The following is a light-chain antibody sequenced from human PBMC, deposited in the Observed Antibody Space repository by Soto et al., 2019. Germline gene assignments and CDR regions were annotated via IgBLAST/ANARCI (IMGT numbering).Light chain of an antibody. CDR1: QSISSW. CDR3: QQYNSWWT. Sequence: DIQMTQSPSTLSASVGDRVTITCRASQSISSWLAWYQQKPGKAPKLLIYDASSLESGVPSRFSGSGSGTEFTPTSSSQQPDDFANYYRQQYNSWWTFGQGTKVEIK. J-gene: IGKJ1*01. CDR2: DAS. V-gene: IGKV1-5*01.